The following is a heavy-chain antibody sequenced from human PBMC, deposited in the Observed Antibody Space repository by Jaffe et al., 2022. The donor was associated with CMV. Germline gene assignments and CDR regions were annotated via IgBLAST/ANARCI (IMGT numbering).Heavy chain of an antibody. CDR1: GGSISSSNW. D-gene: IGHD3-22*01. V-gene: IGHV4-4*02. Sequence: QVQLQESGPGLVKPSGTLSLTCAVSGGSISSSNWWSWVRQPPGKGLEWIGEIYHSGSTNYNPSLKSRVTISVDKSKNQFSLKLSSVTAADTAVYYCARRQIPKQSNYYDSSGLYYFDYWGQGTLVTVSS. CDR3: ARRQIPKQSNYYDSSGLYYFDY. J-gene: IGHJ4*02. CDR2: IYHSGST.